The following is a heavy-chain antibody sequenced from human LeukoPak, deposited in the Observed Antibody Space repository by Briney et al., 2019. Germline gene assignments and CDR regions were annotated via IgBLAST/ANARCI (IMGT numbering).Heavy chain of an antibody. Sequence: PSETLSLTCTVSGGSISNYYWSWIRQPAGKGLEWIGRIYNSGSTNYNPSLKSRVTMSVDTSKNQFSLKLISVSAADTAIYYCARVTRRRTTGEIFGRFLDYWGQGTLVTVSS. D-gene: IGHD3-10*01. V-gene: IGHV4-4*07. CDR1: GGSISNYY. CDR2: IYNSGST. CDR3: ARVTRRRTTGEIFGRFLDY. J-gene: IGHJ4*02.